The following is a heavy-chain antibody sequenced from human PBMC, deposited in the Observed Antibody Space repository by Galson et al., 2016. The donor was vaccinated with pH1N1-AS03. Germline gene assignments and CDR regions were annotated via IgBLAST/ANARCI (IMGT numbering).Heavy chain of an antibody. J-gene: IGHJ4*02. CDR2: IYSSGNT. V-gene: IGHV4-59*01. D-gene: IGHD5-12*01. Sequence: SETLSLTCTVSGGSLSDYYWSWIRQSPGKGLEWLGHIYSSGNTNYNPSLKSRASISIDSSKSHFSLRLSSVTAADTAIYYCARAKWGGGYQSYFDSWGQGTLVTVSS. CDR3: ARAKWGGGYQSYFDS. CDR1: GGSLSDYY.